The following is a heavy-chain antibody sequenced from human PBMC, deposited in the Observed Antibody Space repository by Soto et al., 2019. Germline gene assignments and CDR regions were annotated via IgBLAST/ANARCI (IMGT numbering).Heavy chain of an antibody. Sequence: QVQLEESGGTVVQPGRSLRLSCAASGFTFSSSVMQWVRQAPGKGLEWVAVISYDGRNEYYGDSVKGRFTISRDNSKNTLYLQMNTLRAEDTAVYYCARVFSYYVDYWGQGTLVTVSS. V-gene: IGHV3-30*04. CDR3: ARVFSYYVDY. CDR2: ISYDGRNE. D-gene: IGHD3-9*01. CDR1: GFTFSSSV. J-gene: IGHJ4*02.